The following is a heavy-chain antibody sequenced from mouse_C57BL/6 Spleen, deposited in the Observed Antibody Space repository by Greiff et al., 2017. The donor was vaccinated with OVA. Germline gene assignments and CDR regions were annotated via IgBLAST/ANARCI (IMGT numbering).Heavy chain of an antibody. V-gene: IGHV1-39*01. CDR3: ARKFDYYGSGYQAMDY. CDR1: GYSFTDYY. D-gene: IGHD1-1*01. Sequence: VQLQQSGPELVKPGASVKISCKASGYSFTDYYMNWVKQSTGKSLEWIGVINPNYGTTSYNQKFKGKATLTVDQSSSTAYMQLNSLTSEDSAVYYCARKFDYYGSGYQAMDYWGQGTSVTVSS. J-gene: IGHJ4*01. CDR2: INPNYGTT.